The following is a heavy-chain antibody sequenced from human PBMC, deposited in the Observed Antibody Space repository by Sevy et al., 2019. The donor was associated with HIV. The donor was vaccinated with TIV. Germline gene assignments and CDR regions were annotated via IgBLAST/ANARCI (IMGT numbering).Heavy chain of an antibody. CDR2: INSDGSST. CDR1: GFTFSSYW. D-gene: IGHD5-12*01. V-gene: IGHV3-74*01. CDR3: ARAGYSGYDWAFSYYYYGMDV. J-gene: IGHJ6*02. Sequence: GGSLRLSCAASGFTFSSYWMHLVRQAPGKGLVWVSRINSDGSSTSYADSVKGRFTISRDNAKNTLYLQMNSLRAEDTAVYYCARAGYSGYDWAFSYYYYGMDVWGQGTTVTVSS.